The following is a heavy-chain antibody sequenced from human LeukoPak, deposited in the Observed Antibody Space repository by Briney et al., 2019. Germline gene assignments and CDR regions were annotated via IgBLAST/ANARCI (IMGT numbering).Heavy chain of an antibody. CDR3: AKEYSSSWRIFDY. CDR2: IRGSGGDT. D-gene: IGHD6-13*01. J-gene: IGHJ4*02. Sequence: PGGSLRLSCAASGFTFSSHAMSWVRQAPGKGPEWVSVIRGSGGDTYYADSVKGRFAISRDNSKNTLFLQMNSLRAEDTAIYYCAKEYSSSWRIFDYWGQGTRVTVSS. V-gene: IGHV3-23*01. CDR1: GFTFSSHA.